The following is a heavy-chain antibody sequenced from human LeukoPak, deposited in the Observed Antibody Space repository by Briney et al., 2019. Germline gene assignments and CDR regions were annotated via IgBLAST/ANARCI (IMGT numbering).Heavy chain of an antibody. CDR2: INHSVST. Sequence: PSETLSLTCAVYGGSFSGYYWSWIRQPPGKGLEWMGEINHSVSTNYNPSLKSRVTISVDTSKNQFSLKLSSVTAADTAVYYCARGGVAVAGTCQHWGQGTLVTVSS. D-gene: IGHD6-19*01. CDR3: ARGGVAVAGTCQH. V-gene: IGHV4-34*01. J-gene: IGHJ1*01. CDR1: GGSFSGYY.